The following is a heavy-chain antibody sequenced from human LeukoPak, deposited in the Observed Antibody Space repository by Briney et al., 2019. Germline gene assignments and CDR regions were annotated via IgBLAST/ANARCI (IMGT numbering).Heavy chain of an antibody. V-gene: IGHV4-59*01. CDR2: IYYSGST. D-gene: IGHD3-3*01. Sequence: PSETLSLTCTVSGGSISSYYWSWIRQPPGKGLEWIGYIYYSGSTNYNPSLKSRVTISVDTSKNQFSLKLSSVTAADTAVYYCVRERNYDFWSGYYTGAFDIWGQGTMVTVSS. J-gene: IGHJ3*02. CDR1: GGSISSYY. CDR3: VRERNYDFWSGYYTGAFDI.